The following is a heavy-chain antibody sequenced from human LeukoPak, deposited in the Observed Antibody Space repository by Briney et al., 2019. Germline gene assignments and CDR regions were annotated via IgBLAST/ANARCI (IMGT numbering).Heavy chain of an antibody. J-gene: IGHJ4*02. CDR1: GYSFTSYW. Sequence: GESLKISCKGSGYSFTSYWIGWVREMPGKTLEWMGIIYPTDSNTRYSPSFQGQVTISADKSISTAYLQWSSLKASDTAMYYCLAYYYASSGSHFDYWGQGTLVTVSS. D-gene: IGHD3-22*01. CDR3: LAYYYASSGSHFDY. CDR2: IYPTDSNT. V-gene: IGHV5-51*01.